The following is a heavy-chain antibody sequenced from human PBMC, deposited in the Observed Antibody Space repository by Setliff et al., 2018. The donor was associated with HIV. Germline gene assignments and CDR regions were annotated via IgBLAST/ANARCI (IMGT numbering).Heavy chain of an antibody. V-gene: IGHV3-30*03. CDR3: ARARTGVTMVRGAMSF. J-gene: IGHJ4*02. CDR2: ISYDGSSE. Sequence: GGSLRPSCVACGLTFSTYRMHGVLRAPGKGLEWVSVISYDGSSESYADSVKGRFTISRDNSKNTLYLQMNSLGPEDAAVYYCARARTGVTMVRGAMSFWGQGTLVTVSS. D-gene: IGHD3-10*01. CDR1: GLTFSTYR.